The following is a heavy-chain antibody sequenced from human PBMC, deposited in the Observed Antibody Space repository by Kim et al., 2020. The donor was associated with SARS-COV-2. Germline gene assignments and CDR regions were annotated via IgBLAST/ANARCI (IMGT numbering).Heavy chain of an antibody. V-gene: IGHV1-2*04. Sequence: TNYAQKLQGWVTMTRDTSISTAYMELSRLRSDDTAVYYCARDGQLWPFDYWGQGSLVTVSS. CDR3: ARDGQLWPFDY. CDR2: T. D-gene: IGHD5-18*01. J-gene: IGHJ4*02.